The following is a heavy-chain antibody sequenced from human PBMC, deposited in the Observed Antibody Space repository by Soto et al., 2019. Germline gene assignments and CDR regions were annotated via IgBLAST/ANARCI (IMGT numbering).Heavy chain of an antibody. D-gene: IGHD3-10*01. CDR3: ARVPRITMVRGVITYSAYFDY. CDR1: GFTFSSYW. V-gene: IGHV3-74*01. Sequence: PGGSLRLSCAASGFTFSSYWMHWVRQAPGKGLVWVSRINSDGSSTSYADSVKGRFTISRDNAKNTLYLQMNSLRAEDTAVYYCARVPRITMVRGVITYSAYFDYWGQGTLVTVSS. CDR2: INSDGSST. J-gene: IGHJ4*02.